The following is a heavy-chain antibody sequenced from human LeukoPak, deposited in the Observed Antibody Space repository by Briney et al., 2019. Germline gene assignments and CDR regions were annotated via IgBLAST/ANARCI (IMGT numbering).Heavy chain of an antibody. CDR2: SSAYNGNK. Sequence: GASVKVSCKASGYTFSSFGISWVRQAPGQGLEWMGWSSAYNGNKNYAQKFQGRVTMTTDTSTSTAYMEVRSLRSDDTAVYYCTRDLGVDTTMIFFDYWGQGSLVTVSS. J-gene: IGHJ4*02. CDR3: TRDLGVDTTMIFFDY. V-gene: IGHV1-18*01. D-gene: IGHD5-18*01. CDR1: GYTFSSFG.